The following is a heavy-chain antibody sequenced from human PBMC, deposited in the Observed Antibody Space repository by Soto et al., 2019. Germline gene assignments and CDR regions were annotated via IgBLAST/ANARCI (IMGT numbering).Heavy chain of an antibody. D-gene: IGHD1-1*01. V-gene: IGHV3-15*07. Sequence: GGSLRLSCAASGFTFSNAWMNWVRQAPGKGLEWVGRIKSKTDGGTTDYAAPVKGRFTISRDDSKNTLYLQMNSLKTEDTAVYYCTTDRGPNWNDVFGMDVCGQGTTVTVSS. J-gene: IGHJ6*02. CDR2: IKSKTDGGTT. CDR3: TTDRGPNWNDVFGMDV. CDR1: GFTFSNAW.